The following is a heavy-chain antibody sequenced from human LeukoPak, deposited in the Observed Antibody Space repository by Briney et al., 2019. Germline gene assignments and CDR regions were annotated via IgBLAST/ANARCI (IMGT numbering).Heavy chain of an antibody. D-gene: IGHD6-19*01. CDR2: ISSSGSTI. V-gene: IGHV3-48*03. CDR1: GFTFSSYE. CDR3: AREGLGSGWYPLAY. J-gene: IGHJ4*02. Sequence: GGSLRLSCAASGFTFSSYEMNWVRQAPGKGLEWVSYISSSGSTIYYADSVKGRFTISRDNAKNTLYLQMNSLRAEDTAVYYCAREGLGSGWYPLAYWGQGTLVTVSS.